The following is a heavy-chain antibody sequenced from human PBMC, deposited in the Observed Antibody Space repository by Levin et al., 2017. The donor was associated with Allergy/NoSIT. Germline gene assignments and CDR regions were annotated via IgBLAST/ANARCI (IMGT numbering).Heavy chain of an antibody. CDR2: IYYSGST. Sequence: SQTLSLTCTVSGGSISSSSYYWGWIRQPPGKGLEWLGSIYYSGSTYYHPSLKSRVTISVNTSKNQFSLKLSCLTAADTAVYYCARQSDTAMVYGIIDYWGQGTLVTVSS. CDR3: ARQSDTAMVYGIIDY. CDR1: GGSISSSSYY. V-gene: IGHV4-39*01. J-gene: IGHJ4*02. D-gene: IGHD5-18*01.